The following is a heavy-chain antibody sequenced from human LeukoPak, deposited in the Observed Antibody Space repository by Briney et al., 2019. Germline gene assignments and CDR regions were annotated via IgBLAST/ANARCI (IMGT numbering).Heavy chain of an antibody. Sequence: PSETLSLTCTVSGGSISSYYWSWIRQPAGKGLEWIGRIYTSGSTNYNPSLKSRVTISVDTSKNQFSLKLSSVTAADTAVYYCARGESSSYYYYMDVWGKGTTVTVSS. J-gene: IGHJ6*03. CDR1: GGSISSYY. CDR2: IYTSGST. D-gene: IGHD6-6*01. CDR3: ARGESSSYYYYMDV. V-gene: IGHV4-4*07.